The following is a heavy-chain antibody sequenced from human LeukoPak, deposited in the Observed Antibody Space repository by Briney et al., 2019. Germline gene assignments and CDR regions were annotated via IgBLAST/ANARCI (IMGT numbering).Heavy chain of an antibody. D-gene: IGHD6-19*01. CDR3: ASEQSGTRGWYTVDY. CDR1: GFTFSTYA. Sequence: GGSLRLSCAASGFTFSTYAITWVRQGPGKGLEWVSAIRPDGDRTYYANSVRGRFTISRANSKDTVYLQINGLRVEDTAVYYCASEQSGTRGWYTVDYWGQGTLVTVSS. CDR2: IRPDGDRT. J-gene: IGHJ4*02. V-gene: IGHV3-23*01.